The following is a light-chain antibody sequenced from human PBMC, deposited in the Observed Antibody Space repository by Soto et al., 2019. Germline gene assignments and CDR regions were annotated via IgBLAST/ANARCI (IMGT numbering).Light chain of an antibody. CDR2: KAS. Sequence: DIQMTQSPSTLSASVGDRVTITCRASQSISIWLAWYQQKPGKAPKLLVSKASSLESGVPSRFSGSGSGTEFTLTISSLQPDDFATYFCQQYHSYPLTFGGGAKVEIK. CDR3: QQYHSYPLT. J-gene: IGKJ4*01. V-gene: IGKV1-5*03. CDR1: QSISIW.